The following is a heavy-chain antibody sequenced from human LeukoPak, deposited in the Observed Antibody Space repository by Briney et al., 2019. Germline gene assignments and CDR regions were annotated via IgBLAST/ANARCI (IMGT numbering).Heavy chain of an antibody. CDR3: ARSGQTYYYDSSGDFDY. Sequence: GGSLRLSCAASGFAVSSNYMSWVRQALGKGLEWVSVIYSGGSTYYADSVKGRFTISRDNSKNTLYLQMNSLRAEDTAVYYCARSGQTYYYDSSGDFDYWGQGTLVTVSS. V-gene: IGHV3-66*01. CDR2: IYSGGST. D-gene: IGHD3-22*01. CDR1: GFAVSSNY. J-gene: IGHJ4*02.